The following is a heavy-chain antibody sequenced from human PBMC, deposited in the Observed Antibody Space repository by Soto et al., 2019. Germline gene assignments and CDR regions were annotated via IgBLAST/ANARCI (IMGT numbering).Heavy chain of an antibody. Sequence: QVQLVQSGAEVKKPGASVKVSCKASGYTFTSYGISWVRQAPGQGLEWMGWISAHNGNTKYAQKAQGRVTMTTDTSTSTASMALRSLRSDDTAVYYCARDPAIFDYWGQGTLVTVSS. CDR2: ISAHNGNT. V-gene: IGHV1-18*01. J-gene: IGHJ4*02. CDR1: GYTFTSYG. CDR3: ARDPAIFDY.